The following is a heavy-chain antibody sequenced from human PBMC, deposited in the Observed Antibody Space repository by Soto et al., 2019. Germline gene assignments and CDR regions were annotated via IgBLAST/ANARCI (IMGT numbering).Heavy chain of an antibody. CDR2: IYSGGGT. CDR1: GVTVSNNF. J-gene: IGHJ4*02. Sequence: EVQLVESGGDLVQPGGSLRLSCAASGVTVSNNFMSWVRQAPGKGLEWVSIIYSGGGTHYADSVKGRFTISRDNYKNTVYLPMNSLRVEDTAVYYCARNVPVTPLGYWGQGTLVTVSS. V-gene: IGHV3-66*01. CDR3: ARNVPVTPLGY. D-gene: IGHD4-17*01.